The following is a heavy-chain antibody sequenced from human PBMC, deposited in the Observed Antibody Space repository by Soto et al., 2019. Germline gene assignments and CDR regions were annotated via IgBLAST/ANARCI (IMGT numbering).Heavy chain of an antibody. CDR1: GFTFSSYV. D-gene: IGHD6-13*01. V-gene: IGHV3-33*01. Sequence: QVQLVESGGGVVQPGRSLRLSCAASGFTFSSYVMHWVRQAPGKGLEWVAVIWYDGSNKYYADSVKGRFTISRDNSKNTLYLQMNSLRAEDTAVYYCARDPMYSSSWLDYWGQGTLVTVSS. CDR3: ARDPMYSSSWLDY. J-gene: IGHJ4*02. CDR2: IWYDGSNK.